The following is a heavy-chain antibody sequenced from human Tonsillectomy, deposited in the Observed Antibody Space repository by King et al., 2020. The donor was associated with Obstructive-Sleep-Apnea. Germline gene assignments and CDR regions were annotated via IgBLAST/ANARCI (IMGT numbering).Heavy chain of an antibody. CDR2: INPSGGST. CDR3: GGIAVAGGLDP. D-gene: IGHD6-19*01. Sequence: VQLVESGAEVKKPGASVKVSCKASGYTFTSYYMHWVRQAPGQGLEWMGIINPSGGSTSYAQKFQGRGTMTRDTSTSTVYMELSSLGSEDTAVYYCGGIAVAGGLDPWGQGTLVTVSS. J-gene: IGHJ5*02. CDR1: GYTFTSYY. V-gene: IGHV1-46*01.